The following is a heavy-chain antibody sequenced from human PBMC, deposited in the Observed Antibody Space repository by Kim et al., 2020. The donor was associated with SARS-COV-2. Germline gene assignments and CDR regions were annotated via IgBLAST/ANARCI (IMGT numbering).Heavy chain of an antibody. J-gene: IGHJ4*02. Sequence: SETLSLTCAVYGGSFSGYYWSWIRQPPGKGLEWIGEINHSGSTNYNPSLKSRVTISVDTSKNQFSLKLSSVTAADTAVYYCARGDPTAKKSPRYCSGGSCYRGRDYWGQGTLVTVSS. CDR3: ARGDPTAKKSPRYCSGGSCYRGRDY. CDR2: INHSGST. V-gene: IGHV4-34*01. CDR1: GGSFSGYY. D-gene: IGHD2-15*01.